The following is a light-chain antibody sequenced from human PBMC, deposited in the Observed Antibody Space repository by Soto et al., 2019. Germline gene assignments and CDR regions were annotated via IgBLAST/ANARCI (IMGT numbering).Light chain of an antibody. Sequence: QSVLTQPRSVSGSPGQSVTISCTGTSSDVGGYNYVSWYQQHPGTAPKLMNYDVSKRPSGVPDRFSGSKSGNTASLTISGLQAEDEADYYCCSYAGSYTWVLGGGTKVTVL. J-gene: IGLJ3*02. V-gene: IGLV2-11*01. CDR3: CSYAGSYTWV. CDR2: DVS. CDR1: SSDVGGYNY.